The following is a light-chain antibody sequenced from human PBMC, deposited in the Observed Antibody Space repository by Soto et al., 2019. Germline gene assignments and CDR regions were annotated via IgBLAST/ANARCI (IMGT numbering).Light chain of an antibody. Sequence: EIVMTQSPATLSVSAGERATLSCRVSQSVSSNLAGYRQKPGQAPRLLIYGASTRATGVPSRFSGSGYGTEFTLTISSLQPDDFATYYCQQYNTYSSLTVGGGTMVDVK. CDR1: QSVSSN. CDR2: GAS. CDR3: QQYNTYSSLT. J-gene: IGKJ4*01. V-gene: IGKV3D-15*01.